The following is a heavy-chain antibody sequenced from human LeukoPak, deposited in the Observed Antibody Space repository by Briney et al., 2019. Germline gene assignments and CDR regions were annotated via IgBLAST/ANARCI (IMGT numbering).Heavy chain of an antibody. Sequence: GGSLRLSCAASGFTFSSYAMHWVRQAPVKGLEWVAVISYDGSNKYYADSVKGRFTISRDNSKNTLYLQMNSLRAEDTAVYYCAKDKAVVTRRGWFDPWGQGTLVTVSS. CDR1: GFTFSSYA. J-gene: IGHJ5*02. CDR3: AKDKAVVTRRGWFDP. V-gene: IGHV3-30-3*01. CDR2: ISYDGSNK. D-gene: IGHD4-23*01.